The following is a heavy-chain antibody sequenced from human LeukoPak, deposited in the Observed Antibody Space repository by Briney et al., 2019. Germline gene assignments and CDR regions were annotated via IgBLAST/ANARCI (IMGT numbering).Heavy chain of an antibody. CDR3: AREFGSRYCTNGVCPNFDY. CDR2: IDPSGTRK. V-gene: IGHV1-46*01. Sequence: ASVKVSCKASGYTFTGYYLHWVRQAPGQGLERMGIIDPSGTRKSYAQKFQGRITMTRDTSTSTVYMELSSLRSEDTAVYYCAREFGSRYCTNGVCPNFDYWGQGTLVTVSS. D-gene: IGHD2-8*01. J-gene: IGHJ4*02. CDR1: GYTFTGYY.